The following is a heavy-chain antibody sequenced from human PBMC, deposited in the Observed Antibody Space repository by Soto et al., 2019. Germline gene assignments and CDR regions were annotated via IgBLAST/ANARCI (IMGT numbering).Heavy chain of an antibody. D-gene: IGHD4-17*01. CDR3: ARQRTSVVPQDYLDL. CDR2: IYYSGRT. Sequence: SETLSLSCTVPGDSLNSRSYSWGWIRQPRGKGLEWIGSIYYSGRTYNNPSLRSRVSMSIDTSKAQFSLQLKPVTAADTALYFFARQRTSVVPQDYLDLRGPGSLVTVS. V-gene: IGHV4-39*01. CDR1: GDSLNSRSYS. J-gene: IGHJ1*01.